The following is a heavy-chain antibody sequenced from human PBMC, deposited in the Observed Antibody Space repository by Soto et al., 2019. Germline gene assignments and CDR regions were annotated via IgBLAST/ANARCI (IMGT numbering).Heavy chain of an antibody. D-gene: IGHD3-3*01. CDR2: INHSGST. J-gene: IGHJ4*02. V-gene: IGHV4-34*01. Sequence: QVQLQQWGAGLLKPSETLSLTCAVYGGSFSGYYWSWIRQPPGKGLEWMGEINHSGSTNYNPSLKSRVTISVDTSKNQFSLKLSSVTAADTAVYYCARGLYDFWSGYSRKGDYFDYWGQGTLVTVSS. CDR1: GGSFSGYY. CDR3: ARGLYDFWSGYSRKGDYFDY.